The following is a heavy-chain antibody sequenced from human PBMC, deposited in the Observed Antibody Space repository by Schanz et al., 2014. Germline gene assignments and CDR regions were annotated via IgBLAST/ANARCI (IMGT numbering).Heavy chain of an antibody. J-gene: IGHJ4*02. CDR1: GFTFDEFA. CDR2: ISWNSASI. V-gene: IGHV3-9*01. D-gene: IGHD3-9*01. Sequence: DVQLVESGGGLVQPGKSLRLSCAASGFTFDEFAMHWVRQSPGKGLEWVSGISWNSASIGYADSVKGRFTISRDNAKNSLSLPMNSLTVDDTALYYCAKDINPYTDVLRPDLPDSWGQGTRVTVSS. CDR3: AKDINPYTDVLRPDLPDS.